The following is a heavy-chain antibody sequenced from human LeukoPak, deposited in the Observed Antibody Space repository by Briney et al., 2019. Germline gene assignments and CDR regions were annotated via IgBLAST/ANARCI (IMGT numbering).Heavy chain of an antibody. Sequence: GGSLRLSCAASGFTVSSNYMSWVRQAPGKGLEWVSAISGSGGSTYYADSVKGRFTISRDNSKNTLYLQMNSLRAEDTAVYYCAKGTGSFLDYYYYYMDVWGKGTTVTVSS. V-gene: IGHV3-23*01. J-gene: IGHJ6*03. CDR2: ISGSGGST. CDR3: AKGTGSFLDYYYYYMDV. CDR1: GFTVSSNY. D-gene: IGHD6-13*01.